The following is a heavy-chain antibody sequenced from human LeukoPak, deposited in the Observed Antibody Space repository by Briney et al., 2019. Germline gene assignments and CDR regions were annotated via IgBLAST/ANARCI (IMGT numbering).Heavy chain of an antibody. CDR1: GFTFSDYY. CDR2: ISSIGITI. CDR3: AGVFIGAVVTFGLDY. J-gene: IGHJ4*02. Sequence: PGGSLRLSCAASGFTFSDYYMTWIRQAPGKGLEWVSYISSIGITIYYADSVKGRFTISRDNAKNSLYLQMNSLRAEDTAVYYCAGVFIGAVVTFGLDYWGQGTLVTVSS. D-gene: IGHD2-21*02. V-gene: IGHV3-11*01.